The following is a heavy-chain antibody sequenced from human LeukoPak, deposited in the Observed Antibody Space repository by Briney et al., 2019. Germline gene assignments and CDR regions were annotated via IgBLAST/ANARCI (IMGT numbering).Heavy chain of an antibody. CDR2: INPSGGST. CDR1: GYTFTSYY. V-gene: IGHV1-46*01. J-gene: IGHJ6*03. D-gene: IGHD5-24*01. CDR3: AADGDPLIRMANYYYMDV. Sequence: ASVKVSCKASGYTFTSYYMHWVRQAPGQGLEWMGIINPSGGSTSYAQKFQERVTITRDMSTSTAYMELSSLRSEDTAVYYCAADGDPLIRMANYYYMDVWGKGTTVTVSS.